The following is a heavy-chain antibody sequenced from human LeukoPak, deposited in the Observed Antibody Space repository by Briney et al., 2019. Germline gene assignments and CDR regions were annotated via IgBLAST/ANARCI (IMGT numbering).Heavy chain of an antibody. CDR1: GSTFTSYD. V-gene: IGHV1-18*01. J-gene: IGHJ6*03. CDR3: ARGTSFGVVTSLGYYYCMDG. Sequence: GASLQISSEASGSTFTSYDINWVRPATGQGREWMGLLNTNSANTSYAQKLQGRVTLTTDPSTSTAYMELRSLRSDDTAVYYCARGTSFGVVTSLGYYYCMDGWLKGTTVGVSS. D-gene: IGHD3-3*01. CDR2: LNTNSANT.